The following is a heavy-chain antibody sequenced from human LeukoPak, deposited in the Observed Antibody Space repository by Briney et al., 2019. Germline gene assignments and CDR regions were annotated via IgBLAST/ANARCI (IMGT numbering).Heavy chain of an antibody. CDR2: IYYSGST. J-gene: IGHJ3*02. CDR1: GGSISSYY. V-gene: IGHV4-59*01. CDR3: ARDLGGDAFDI. D-gene: IGHD4-23*01. Sequence: SETLSLTCTVSGGSISSYYWSWIRQPPGKGLEWIGHIYYSGSTNYNPSLKSRVTISVDTSKNQFSLKLSSVTAADTAVYYCARDLGGDAFDIWGQGTMVTVTS.